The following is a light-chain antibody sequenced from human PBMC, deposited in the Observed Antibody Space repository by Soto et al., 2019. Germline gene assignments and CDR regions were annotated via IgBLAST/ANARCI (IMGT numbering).Light chain of an antibody. CDR3: QQYDIWPIT. J-gene: IGKJ5*01. V-gene: IGKV3-15*01. CDR1: QSVSSN. Sequence: EIVMTQSPATLSVSPGERATLSCRASQSVSSNLAWHQQKPGQAPRLLIYSASTRATGTPARFSGRGSGTEFTLTISSLLSEDIAVYYCQQYDIWPITFGQGTRLEIK. CDR2: SAS.